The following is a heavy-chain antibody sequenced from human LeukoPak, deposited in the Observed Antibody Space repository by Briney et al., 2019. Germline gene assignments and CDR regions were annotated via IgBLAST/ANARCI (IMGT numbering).Heavy chain of an antibody. CDR2: VNSDGSGT. CDR3: ARVTSGSGTNDAFDF. CDR1: GFTFSNYW. Sequence: GGSLRLSCAASGFTFSNYWMHWVRQAPGEGLVWVSRVNSDGSGTTYADSVKGRFTITRDNTKNTLYLQMNSLRAEDTAVYYYARVTSGSGTNDAFDFWGQGTMVTVSS. J-gene: IGHJ3*01. D-gene: IGHD3-10*01. V-gene: IGHV3-74*03.